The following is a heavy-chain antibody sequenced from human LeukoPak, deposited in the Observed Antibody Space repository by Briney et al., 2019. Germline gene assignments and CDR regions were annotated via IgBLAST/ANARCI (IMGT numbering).Heavy chain of an antibody. CDR3: AKDRGVHYYGSERGLFNWFDP. V-gene: IGHV3-23*01. Sequence: GGSLRLSCAASGFTFSSYAMSWVRQAPGEGLEWVSAISGGGGSTYYADSVKGRFTIARDNSKTPLYLQMNSLRAEDTAVSYCAKDRGVHYYGSERGLFNWFDPWGQRTLVTVSS. CDR1: GFTFSSYA. CDR2: ISGGGGST. J-gene: IGHJ5*02. D-gene: IGHD3-10*01.